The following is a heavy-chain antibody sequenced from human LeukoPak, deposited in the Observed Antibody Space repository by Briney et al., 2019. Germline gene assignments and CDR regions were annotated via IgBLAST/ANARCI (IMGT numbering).Heavy chain of an antibody. Sequence: PSETLSLTCTVSGGSISSGSYYWSRIRQPAGKGLEWIGRIYTSGSTNYNPSLKSRVTISVDTSKNQFSLKLSSVTAADTAVYYCARVSGYSSGATFDYWGQGTLVTVSS. CDR2: IYTSGST. D-gene: IGHD6-19*01. V-gene: IGHV4-61*02. CDR3: ARVSGYSSGATFDY. J-gene: IGHJ4*02. CDR1: GGSISSGSYY.